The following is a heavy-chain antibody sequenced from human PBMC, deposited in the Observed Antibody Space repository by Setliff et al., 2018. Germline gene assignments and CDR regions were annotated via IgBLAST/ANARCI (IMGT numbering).Heavy chain of an antibody. J-gene: IGHJ5*02. CDR2: FFRRGST. CDR3: VRRVDVGWFDP. V-gene: IGHV4-38-2*01. Sequence: SETLSLTCAVSGYSISSGYYWGWIRQPPGKGLEWIATFFRRGSTYYNPSLQSRVSISVDTSKNQFSLRLSSVTVADTAVYYCVRRVDVGWFDPWGQGTLVTVSS. D-gene: IGHD1-26*01. CDR1: GYSISSGYY.